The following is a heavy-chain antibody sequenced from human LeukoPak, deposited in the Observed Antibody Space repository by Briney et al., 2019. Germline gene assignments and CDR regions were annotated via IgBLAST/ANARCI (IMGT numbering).Heavy chain of an antibody. CDR1: GFTFVSHW. D-gene: IGHD2-2*01. CDR3: ARVGTTSWFMDY. CDR2: INQDESEK. Sequence: GGSLRLSCVASGFTFVSHWMTWVRQAPGKGLEWVANINQDESEKYYLDSVEGRFTISRDNAKNALYLQMKSLRAEDTAVYYCARVGTTSWFMDYWGQGTLVTVSS. J-gene: IGHJ4*02. V-gene: IGHV3-7*01.